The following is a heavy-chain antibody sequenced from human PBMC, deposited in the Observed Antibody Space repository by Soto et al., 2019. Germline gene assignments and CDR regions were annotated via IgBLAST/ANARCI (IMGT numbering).Heavy chain of an antibody. CDR1: GFTFSSYT. CDR3: ARGWIQLWSGLFDY. Sequence: QVQLVESGGGVVQPGRSLRLSCAASGFTFSSYTMHWVRQAAGKGLEWEALISYDGSNKNYADSVKGRFTISRDNSKKTQYLQMNSLRAEDTAVYHCARGWIQLWSGLFDYWGQGTQVTVSS. CDR2: ISYDGSNK. J-gene: IGHJ4*02. D-gene: IGHD5-18*01. V-gene: IGHV3-30-3*01.